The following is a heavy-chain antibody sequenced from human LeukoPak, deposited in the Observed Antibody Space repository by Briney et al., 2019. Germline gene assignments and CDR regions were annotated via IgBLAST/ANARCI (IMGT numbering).Heavy chain of an antibody. CDR2: ISSSSSYI. J-gene: IGHJ4*02. Sequence: GGYLRLSCAASGFTFSSYSMNWVRQAPGKGLEWVSSISSSSSYIYYADSVKGRFTISRDNAKNSRYLQMNSLRAEDTAVYYCAREVGWLQEHWGQGTLVTVSS. D-gene: IGHD5-24*01. CDR3: AREVGWLQEH. CDR1: GFTFSSYS. V-gene: IGHV3-21*01.